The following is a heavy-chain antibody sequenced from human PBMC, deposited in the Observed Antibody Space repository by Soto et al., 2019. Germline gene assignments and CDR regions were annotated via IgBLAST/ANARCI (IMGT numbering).Heavy chain of an antibody. Sequence: PSETLSLTCTVSGGSISSYYWSWIRQPPGKGLEWIGYIYYSGSTNYNPSLKSRVTISVDTSKNQFSLKLSSVTAADTAVYYCARSRSSSWPRGYWGQGTLVTVSS. CDR1: GGSISSYY. V-gene: IGHV4-59*01. CDR3: ARSRSSSWPRGY. J-gene: IGHJ4*02. CDR2: IYYSGST. D-gene: IGHD6-13*01.